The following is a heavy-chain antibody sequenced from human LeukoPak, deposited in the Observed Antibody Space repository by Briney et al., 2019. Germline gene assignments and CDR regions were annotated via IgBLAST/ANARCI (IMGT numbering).Heavy chain of an antibody. CDR2: ISSSSSYI. D-gene: IGHD3-10*01. CDR3: ARDAYGSGTNAFDI. J-gene: IGHJ3*02. CDR1: GFTFSSYS. V-gene: IGHV3-21*01. Sequence: GGSLRLSCAASGFTFSSYSMNWVRQAPGKGLEWVSSISSSSSYIYYADSVEGRFTISRDNAKNSLYLQMNSLRAEDTAVYYCARDAYGSGTNAFDIWGQGTMVTVSS.